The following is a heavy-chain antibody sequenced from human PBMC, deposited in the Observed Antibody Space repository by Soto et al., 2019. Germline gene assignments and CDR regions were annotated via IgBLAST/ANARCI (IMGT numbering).Heavy chain of an antibody. CDR1: GFTLSSYA. Sequence: QVQLVESTGGVVQPGRSLRLSCAASGFTLSSYAMHWVRQDHGKGLELVAVISYDGSNTYYADSVKGRFTIAKENSKNTLYLQINSLRAEDTAVYYCAREGYGDYGDYWGQGTLVTVSS. D-gene: IGHD4-17*01. CDR2: ISYDGSNT. CDR3: AREGYGDYGDY. V-gene: IGHV3-30-3*01. J-gene: IGHJ4*02.